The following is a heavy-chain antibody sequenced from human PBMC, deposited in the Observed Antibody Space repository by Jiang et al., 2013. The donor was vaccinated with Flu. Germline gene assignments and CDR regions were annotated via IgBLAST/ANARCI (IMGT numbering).Heavy chain of an antibody. D-gene: IGHD4-17*01. CDR1: GGSFSSISYY. J-gene: IGHJ4*02. V-gene: IGHV4-39*07. CDR3: ARRVEMTTVTYFDY. CDR2: IYYSGST. Sequence: GSGLVKPSETLSLTCTVSGGSFSSISYYWGWIRQPPGKGLEWIGSIYYSGSTYYNPSLKSRVTISVDTSKNQFSLKLSSVTAADTAVYYCARRVEMTTVTYFDYVGPGNPGHRLL.